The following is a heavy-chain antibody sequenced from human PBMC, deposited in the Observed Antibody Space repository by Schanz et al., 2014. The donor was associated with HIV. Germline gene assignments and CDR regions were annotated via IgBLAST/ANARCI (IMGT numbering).Heavy chain of an antibody. V-gene: IGHV4-31*03. CDR3: ARGLVNCSGGSCYSGWFDP. J-gene: IGHJ5*02. Sequence: QVQLQESGPGLVKPSQTLSLTCTVSGGSISSGGYYWSWIRQHPGKGLEWIGYIYYSGSTYYNPSLKGRVSISVDTSKNQFSLKLSAVTAADTAVYYCARGLVNCSGGSCYSGWFDPWGQGNLVTVSS. CDR2: IYYSGST. CDR1: GGSISSGGYY. D-gene: IGHD2-15*01.